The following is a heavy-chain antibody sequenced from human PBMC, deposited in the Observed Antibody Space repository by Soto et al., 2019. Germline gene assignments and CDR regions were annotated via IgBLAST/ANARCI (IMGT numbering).Heavy chain of an antibody. CDR1: GYTFANYA. CDR2: INAGNGNP. CDR3: ARPKDYDDCLES. Sequence: ASVKVSCKASGYTFANYAIHWVRQAPGQRLEWMGWINAGNGNPKYSQKFQDRVTISRDTSATTAYMEMSSLRSEDTAVYYCARPKDYDDCLESWGQGTLVTVSS. V-gene: IGHV1-3*01. D-gene: IGHD3-22*01. J-gene: IGHJ4*02.